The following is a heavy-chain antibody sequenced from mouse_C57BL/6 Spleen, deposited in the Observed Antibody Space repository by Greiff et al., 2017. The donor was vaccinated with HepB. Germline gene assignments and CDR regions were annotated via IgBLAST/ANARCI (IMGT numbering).Heavy chain of an antibody. J-gene: IGHJ1*03. CDR3: ARTGTGYFDV. Sequence: EVKVEESGPGMVKPSQSLSLTCTVTGYSITSGYDWHWIRHFPGNKLEWMGYISYSGSTNYNPSLKSRISITHDTSKNHFFLKLNSVTTEDTATYYCARTGTGYFDVWGTGTTVTVSS. CDR2: ISYSGST. D-gene: IGHD4-1*01. CDR1: GYSITSGYD. V-gene: IGHV3-1*01.